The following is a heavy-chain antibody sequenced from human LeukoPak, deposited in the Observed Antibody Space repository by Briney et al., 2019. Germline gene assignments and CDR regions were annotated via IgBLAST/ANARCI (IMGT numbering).Heavy chain of an antibody. Sequence: GGSLRLSCAASGFTFNNYWMSWVRQSPGKGLEWVANIKEDGSEIYYLDSVKGRFTISRDNTKNSLYLQMRSLRAEDTAVYYCASQFWWAAVVGPTLDCWGQGSLVTVSS. CDR2: IKEDGSEI. CDR1: GFTFNNYW. CDR3: ASQFWWAAVVGPTLDC. J-gene: IGHJ4*02. D-gene: IGHD2-21*01. V-gene: IGHV3-7*03.